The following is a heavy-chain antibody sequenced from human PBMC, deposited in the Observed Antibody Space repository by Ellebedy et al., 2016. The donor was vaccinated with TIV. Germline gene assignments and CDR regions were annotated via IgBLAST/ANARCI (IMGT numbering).Heavy chain of an antibody. Sequence: GESLKISCAASGFTFSDSAVHWVRQASGKGLEWLGRIRSKANSYTTAYAASVKGRFTISRDDSKNTAYLQMNSLKTEDTAVYYCTRWHNSGKCSDYWGQGTLVTVSS. CDR1: GFTFSDSA. CDR3: TRWHNSGKCSDY. CDR2: IRSKANSYTT. V-gene: IGHV3-73*01. J-gene: IGHJ4*02. D-gene: IGHD6-19*01.